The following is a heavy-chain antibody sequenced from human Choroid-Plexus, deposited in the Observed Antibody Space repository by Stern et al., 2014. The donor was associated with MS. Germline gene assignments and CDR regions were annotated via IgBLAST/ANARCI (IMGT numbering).Heavy chain of an antibody. J-gene: IGHJ4*02. CDR2: ISNDGSK. V-gene: IGHV3-30*18. D-gene: IGHD2/OR15-2a*01. CDR3: AKDRQCLTFFFDF. CDR1: GFSFSSFG. Sequence: QVQLVQSGGGVVQPGRPLKLSCAASGFSFSSFGMHWVRQAPGKGLEWVALISNDGSKDYADSVKGRSAITRDNSKNSVFLKMNSQGAEDTAVYYCAKDRQCLTFFFDFWGQGSLVTVSS.